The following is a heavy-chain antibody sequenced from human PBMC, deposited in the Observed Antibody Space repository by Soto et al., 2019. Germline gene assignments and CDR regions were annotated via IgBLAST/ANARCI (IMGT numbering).Heavy chain of an antibody. CDR3: ARDRSGSYPWGENFDC. CDR2: ISYDGSNK. Sequence: QVQLVESGGGVVQPGRSLRLSCAASGFTFSSYAMHWVRQAPGKGLEWVAVISYDGSNKYYADSVKGRFTISRDNSKNTLYLQMNSLRAEDTAVYYCARDRSGSYPWGENFDCWGQGTLVTVSS. V-gene: IGHV3-30-3*01. CDR1: GFTFSSYA. D-gene: IGHD1-26*01. J-gene: IGHJ4*02.